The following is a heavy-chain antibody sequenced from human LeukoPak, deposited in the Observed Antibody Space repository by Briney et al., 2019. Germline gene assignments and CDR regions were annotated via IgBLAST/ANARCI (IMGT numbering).Heavy chain of an antibody. V-gene: IGHV4-59*01. D-gene: IGHD3-3*01. CDR3: ARDRPLDDSWSGYYDNGMDV. CDR1: GTSINNYY. CDR2: IEYRGNT. J-gene: IGHJ6*01. Sequence: SETLSLTCSVSGTSINNYYWSWIRQSPVKGLEWTGYIEYRGNTHYNPSLKSRVTISVDTSKNQFSLKMTSVTAADTAVYYCARDRPLDDSWSGYYDNGMDVWGQGTTVTVSS.